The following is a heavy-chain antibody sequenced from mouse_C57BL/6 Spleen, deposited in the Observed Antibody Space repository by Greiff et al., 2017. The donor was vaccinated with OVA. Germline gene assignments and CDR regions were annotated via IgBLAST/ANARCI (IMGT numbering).Heavy chain of an antibody. V-gene: IGHV7-3*01. CDR2: IRNKANGYTT. CDR1: GFTFTDYY. Sequence: EVKLVESGGGLVQPGGSLSLSCAASGFTFTDYYMSWVRQPPGKALEWLGFIRNKANGYTTEYSASVKGRFTISRDNSQSILYLQMNALGAEDSDTYYCARYWDGYYSLDVWGTGTTVTVSS. D-gene: IGHD2-3*01. J-gene: IGHJ1*03. CDR3: ARYWDGYYSLDV.